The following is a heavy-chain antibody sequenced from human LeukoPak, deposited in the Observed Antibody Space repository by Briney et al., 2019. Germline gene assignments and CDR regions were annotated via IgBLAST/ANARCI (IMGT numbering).Heavy chain of an antibody. D-gene: IGHD5-12*01. V-gene: IGHV1-69*13. CDR2: IIPIFGTA. CDR1: GGTFSSYA. CDR3: ARGVATDTYFDY. Sequence: SVKVSCKASGGTFSSYAISWVRQAPEQGLEWMGGIIPIFGTANYAQKFQGRVTITADESTSTAYMELSSLRSEDTAVYYCARGVATDTYFDYWGQGTLVTVSS. J-gene: IGHJ4*02.